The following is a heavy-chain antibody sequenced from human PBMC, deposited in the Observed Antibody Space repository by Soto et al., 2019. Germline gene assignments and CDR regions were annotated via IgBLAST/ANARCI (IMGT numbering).Heavy chain of an antibody. CDR2: INNDGSNT. Sequence: SLRLSCAASGFTFSSYWMHWVRQAPGKGLVWVSRINNDGSNTGYADSVKGRFTISRDNAKNTLYLQMNSLGAEDTAVYYCARDRFSNTWNNWFDPWGQGTLVTVSS. J-gene: IGHJ5*02. CDR3: ARDRFSNTWNNWFDP. D-gene: IGHD6-13*01. V-gene: IGHV3-74*01. CDR1: GFTFSSYW.